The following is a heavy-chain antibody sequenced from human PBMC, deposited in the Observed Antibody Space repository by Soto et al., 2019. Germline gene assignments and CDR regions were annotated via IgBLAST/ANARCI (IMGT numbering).Heavy chain of an antibody. CDR2: MNPNNADT. J-gene: IGHJ6*02. V-gene: IGHV1-8*01. Sequence: QVQLVQSGAEVKKPGASVRVSCKASGYSFTSYHINWVRQAAGQGLEWMGWMNPNNADTGYAQKFQGRVTLTRSSSISTAYMELTSLKSDDTATYYCARGGKGRPLGYYYALDVWGQGTTVTVSS. CDR1: GYSFTSYH. CDR3: ARGGKGRPLGYYYALDV.